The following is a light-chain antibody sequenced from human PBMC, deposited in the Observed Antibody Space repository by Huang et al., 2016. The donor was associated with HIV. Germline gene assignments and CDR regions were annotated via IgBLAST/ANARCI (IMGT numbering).Light chain of an antibody. CDR3: QQSYSTCLT. CDR2: AAS. CDR1: QSISSY. Sequence: DIQMTQSPSSLSASVGDRVTITCRASQSISSYFNWYQQKPGKAPKLLIYAASSLQSGGPSRFSGSGSGTDFTLTISSLQPEDFATYYGQQSYSTCLTFGGGTKVEIK. V-gene: IGKV1-39*01. J-gene: IGKJ4*01.